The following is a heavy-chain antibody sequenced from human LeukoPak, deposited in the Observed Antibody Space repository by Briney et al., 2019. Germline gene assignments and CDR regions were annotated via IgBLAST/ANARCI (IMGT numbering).Heavy chain of an antibody. CDR2: IRYDGSNK. J-gene: IGHJ6*03. D-gene: IGHD6-19*01. Sequence: GGSLRLSCAASGFTFSSYGMHWVRQAPGKGLEWVAFIRYDGSNKYYADSVKGRFTISRDNSKNTLYLQMNSLRAEDTAVYYCAKGGIAVASTSYYYYMDVWGKGTTVTISS. CDR1: GFTFSSYG. V-gene: IGHV3-30*02. CDR3: AKGGIAVASTSYYYYMDV.